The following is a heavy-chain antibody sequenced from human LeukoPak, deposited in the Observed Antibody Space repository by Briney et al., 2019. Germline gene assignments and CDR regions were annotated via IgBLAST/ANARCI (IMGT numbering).Heavy chain of an antibody. V-gene: IGHV1-18*01. J-gene: IGHJ3*02. CDR2: ISAYNGNT. CDR3: ARWYYYAHAFDI. Sequence: GASVKVSCKASGYTFTSYGISCVRQAPGQGLEWMGWISAYNGNTNYAPKLQGRVTMTTDTSTSTAYMELRSLRSDDTAVYYCARWYYYAHAFDIWGQGTMVTVSS. CDR1: GYTFTSYG. D-gene: IGHD3-10*01.